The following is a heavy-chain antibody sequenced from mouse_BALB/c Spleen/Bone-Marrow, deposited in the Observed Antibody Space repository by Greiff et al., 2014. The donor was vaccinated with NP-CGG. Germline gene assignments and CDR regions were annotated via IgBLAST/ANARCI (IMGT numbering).Heavy chain of an antibody. J-gene: IGHJ3*01. CDR3: AREGSTMITTEAWFAY. Sequence: EVKLMESGPELVKPGASVKMSCKASGYTFTSYVMHWVKQKPGQGLEWIGYINPYNDGTKYNEKFKGKATLTSDKSSSTAYMELSSLTSEDSAVYYCAREGSTMITTEAWFAYWGQGTLVTVSA. CDR2: INPYNDGT. V-gene: IGHV1-14*01. CDR1: GYTFTSYV. D-gene: IGHD2-4*01.